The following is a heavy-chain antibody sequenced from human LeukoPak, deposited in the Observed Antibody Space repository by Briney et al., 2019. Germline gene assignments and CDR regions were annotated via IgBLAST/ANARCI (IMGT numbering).Heavy chain of an antibody. Sequence: PSETLSLTCTVSGSSISSYYWSWIRQPGKGLEWIGYIYYSGSTNYNPSLKSRVTISVDTSKNQFSLKLSSVTAADTAVYYCARLSLFWELSWFDPWGQGTLVTVSS. CDR1: GSSISSYY. CDR3: ARLSLFWELSWFDP. CDR2: IYYSGST. J-gene: IGHJ5*02. D-gene: IGHD3-10*01. V-gene: IGHV4-59*01.